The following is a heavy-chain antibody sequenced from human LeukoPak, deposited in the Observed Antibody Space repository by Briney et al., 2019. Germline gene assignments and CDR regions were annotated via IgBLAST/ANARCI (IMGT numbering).Heavy chain of an antibody. V-gene: IGHV3-73*01. D-gene: IGHD6-13*01. CDR1: GFTFSGSA. J-gene: IGHJ5*02. CDR2: IRSKANSYAT. Sequence: GGSLRLSCAASGFTFSGSAMHWVRQASGKGLEWVGRIRSKANSYATAYAASVKGRFTISRDDSKNTAYLQMNSLKPEDTAVYYCTRHSSSWAIPFDPWGQGTLVTVSS. CDR3: TRHSSSWAIPFDP.